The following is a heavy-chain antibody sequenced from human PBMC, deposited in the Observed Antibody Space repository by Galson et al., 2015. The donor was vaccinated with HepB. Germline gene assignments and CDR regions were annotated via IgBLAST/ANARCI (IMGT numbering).Heavy chain of an antibody. J-gene: IGHJ4*02. CDR3: AISLDGGYIGGALDY. CDR1: GFTFSDYY. V-gene: IGHV3-11*06. CDR2: ISSSSSYT. Sequence: SLRLSCAASGFTFSDYYMSCIRQAPGKGLEWVSYISSSSSYTNYADSVKGRFTISTDNAKKSLYLQLNSLGAEDTAVYYCAISLDGGYIGGALDYRGQGTLVTVSS. D-gene: IGHD5-12*01.